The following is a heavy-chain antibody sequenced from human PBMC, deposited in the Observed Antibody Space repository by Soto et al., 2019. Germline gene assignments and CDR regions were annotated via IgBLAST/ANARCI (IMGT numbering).Heavy chain of an antibody. J-gene: IGHJ4*02. CDR3: ARGTTRIRGLFDY. CDR1: GGSMYTPNW. CDR2: IYHSEST. D-gene: IGHD1-1*01. Sequence: PSETLSLTCAVSGGSMYTPNWWTWVRQTPGKGLQRIGEIYHSESTNYNPSLKSRVTISVDKSKTQFSLNLTSVTAADTAMYYCARGTTRIRGLFDYWGQGILVTVSS. V-gene: IGHV4-4*02.